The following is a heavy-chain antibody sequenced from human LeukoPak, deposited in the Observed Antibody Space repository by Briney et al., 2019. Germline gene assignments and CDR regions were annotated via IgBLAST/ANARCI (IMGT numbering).Heavy chain of an antibody. D-gene: IGHD6-13*01. CDR1: GFTFSSYT. J-gene: IGHJ4*02. CDR3: ARPLDSSNNYFDY. CDR2: ISSSSNYM. Sequence: GGSLRLSCAGSGFTFSSYTINWVRQAPGKGLEWVSFISSSSNYMSYADSVKGRFTISRDNAKNSLYLQMNSLRAEDTAVYYCARPLDSSNNYFDYWGQGTLVTVSA. V-gene: IGHV3-21*01.